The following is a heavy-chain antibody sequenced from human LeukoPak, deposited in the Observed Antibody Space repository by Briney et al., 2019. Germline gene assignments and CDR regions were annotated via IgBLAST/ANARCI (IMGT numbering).Heavy chain of an antibody. D-gene: IGHD1-20*01. J-gene: IGHJ4*02. CDR2: IFNSGST. CDR1: GDSISSGGYY. V-gene: IGHV4-31*03. CDR3: AVESRYSWNYLDF. Sequence: PSETLSLTCTVAGDSISSGGYYWSWIRQHPGKGLEWIGYIFNSGSTYYNPSLKSRVTISEDTSKNQFSLKLSSVTAADTAVYYCAVESRYSWNYLDFWGQGTLVTVSS.